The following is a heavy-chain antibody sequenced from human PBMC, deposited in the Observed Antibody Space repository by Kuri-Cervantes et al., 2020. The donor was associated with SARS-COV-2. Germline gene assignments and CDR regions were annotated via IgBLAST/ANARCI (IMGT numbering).Heavy chain of an antibody. V-gene: IGHV3-21*01. D-gene: IGHD6-6*01. CDR1: GFTFSSYS. J-gene: IGHJ6*03. CDR3: ARDGAARRLYMDV. CDR2: ISSSSSYI. Sequence: GGSLRLSCAASGFTFSSYSVNWVRQAPGKGLEWVSSISSSSSYIYYADSVKGRFTISRDNAKNSLYLQMNSLRAENTAVYYCARDGAARRLYMDVWGKGTTVTVSS.